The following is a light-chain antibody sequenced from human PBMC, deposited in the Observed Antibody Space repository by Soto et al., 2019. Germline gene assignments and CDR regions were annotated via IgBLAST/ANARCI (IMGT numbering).Light chain of an antibody. J-gene: IGKJ1*01. Sequence: DIQMTQSPSSLSASVGDRVTITCQASQDIKRFLNWYQQKPGKAPKLLIYDASNMETGVPPRFSGSGSGTDFTLAIAGLQPEDIATYYCQQFDHLPWTFGQGTKVEVK. CDR3: QQFDHLPWT. CDR2: DAS. V-gene: IGKV1-33*01. CDR1: QDIKRF.